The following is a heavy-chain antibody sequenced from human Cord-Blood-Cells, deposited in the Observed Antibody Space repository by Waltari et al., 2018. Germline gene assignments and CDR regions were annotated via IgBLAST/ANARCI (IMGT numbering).Heavy chain of an antibody. J-gene: IGHJ5*02. CDR3: ARSSNYYDSSGYPNWFDP. CDR1: GGSFSGYY. Sequence: QVQLQQWGAGLLKPSETLSLTCAVYGGSFSGYYWSWIRQPPGKGREWIGEINHSGSTNYNPSLKSRVTISVDTSKNQFSLKLSSVTAADTAVYYCARSSNYYDSSGYPNWFDPWGQGTLVTVSS. D-gene: IGHD3-22*01. V-gene: IGHV4-34*01. CDR2: INHSGST.